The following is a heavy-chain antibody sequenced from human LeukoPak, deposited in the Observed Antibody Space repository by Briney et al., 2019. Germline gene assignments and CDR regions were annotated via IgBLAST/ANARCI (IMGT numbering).Heavy chain of an antibody. CDR3: ARGRLGATY. D-gene: IGHD1-26*01. J-gene: IGHJ4*02. V-gene: IGHV1-46*01. CDR1: GYTFINYY. CDR2: INPSGGNT. Sequence: ASVKVSCKASGYTFINYYVHWVRQAPGQGLEWMGMINPSGGNTGYAQKFQGRVTMTRDTSTSTVHVELSSLRSEDTAVYYCARGRLGATYWGQGTLVTVSS.